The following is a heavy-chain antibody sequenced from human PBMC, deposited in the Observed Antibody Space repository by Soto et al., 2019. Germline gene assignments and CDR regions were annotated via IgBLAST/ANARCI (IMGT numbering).Heavy chain of an antibody. Sequence: ETLSLTCAVYGGSFSGYYWSWIRQPPGKGLEWIGEINHSGSTNYNPSLKSRVTISVDTSKNQFSLKLSSVTAADTAVYYCASIPNPYYFDYWGQGTLVTVSS. J-gene: IGHJ4*02. CDR1: GGSFSGYY. CDR2: INHSGST. V-gene: IGHV4-34*01. CDR3: ASIPNPYYFDY. D-gene: IGHD2-21*01.